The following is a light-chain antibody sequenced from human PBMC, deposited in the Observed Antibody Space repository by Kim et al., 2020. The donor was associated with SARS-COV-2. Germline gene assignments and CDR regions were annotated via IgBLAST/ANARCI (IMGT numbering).Light chain of an antibody. CDR2: SNK. Sequence: GQGVTHYSSESSSNNGMNTVNWCLEIPGTAPKLDIYSNKQWPLGVPGQFSGSQSGTSASLAISGLQSADEADYYCAVWDDSLNDYVFGTGTKVTVL. J-gene: IGLJ1*01. CDR1: SSNNGMNT. CDR3: AVWDDSLNDYV. V-gene: IGLV1-44*01.